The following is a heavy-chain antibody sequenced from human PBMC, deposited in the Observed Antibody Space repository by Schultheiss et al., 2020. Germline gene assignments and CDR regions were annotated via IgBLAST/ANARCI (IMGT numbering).Heavy chain of an antibody. CDR2: INHSGST. Sequence: SETLSLTCAVYGGSFSGYYWSWIRQPPGKGLEWIGEINHSGSTNYNPSLKSRVTISVDTSKNQFSLKLSSVTAADTAVYYCARTTIPYSSGWYDSWGQGTLVTVSS. CDR1: GGSFSGYY. CDR3: ARTTIPYSSGWYDS. D-gene: IGHD6-19*01. J-gene: IGHJ5*01. V-gene: IGHV4-34*01.